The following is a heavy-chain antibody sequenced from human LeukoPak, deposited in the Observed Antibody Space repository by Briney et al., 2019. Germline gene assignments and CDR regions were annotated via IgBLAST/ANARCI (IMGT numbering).Heavy chain of an antibody. D-gene: IGHD5-18*01. V-gene: IGHV4-39*07. J-gene: IGHJ4*02. CDR3: ARRIQSGYSYGYRTSFDY. CDR2: IYYSGST. CDR1: GGSISSSSYY. Sequence: PSETLSLTCTVSGGSISSSSYYWGWIRQPPGKGLEWIGSIYYSGSTYYNPSLKSRVTISVDTSKNQFSLKLSSVTAADTAVYYCARRIQSGYSYGYRTSFDYWGQGTLVTVSS.